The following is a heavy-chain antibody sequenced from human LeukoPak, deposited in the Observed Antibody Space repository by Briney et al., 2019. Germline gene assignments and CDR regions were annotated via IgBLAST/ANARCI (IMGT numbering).Heavy chain of an antibody. D-gene: IGHD1-26*01. V-gene: IGHV3-11*01. CDR2: ISSSGSTI. CDR3: AREIVGAAYYDAFDI. J-gene: IGHJ3*02. CDR1: GFTFSDYY. Sequence: GGSLRLSCAASGFTFSDYYMSWIRQAPGKGLEWVSYISSSGSTIYYADSVKGRFTTSRDNAKNSLYLQMNSLRAEDTAVYYCAREIVGAAYYDAFDIWGQGTMVTVSS.